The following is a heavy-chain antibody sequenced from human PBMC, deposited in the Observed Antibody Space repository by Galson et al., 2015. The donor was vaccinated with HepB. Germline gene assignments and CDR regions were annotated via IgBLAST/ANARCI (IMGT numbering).Heavy chain of an antibody. CDR3: TRQERLDI. CDR1: EFTFSSFV. V-gene: IGHV3-23*01. Sequence: SLRLSCAASEFTFSSFVTTWVRQAPGKGLEWVSSFGDSTKYADSVKGRFTISRDNSKNTLYLQMNSLRAEDTAVYYCTRQERLDIWGQGTMVTVSS. J-gene: IGHJ3*02. CDR2: FGDST.